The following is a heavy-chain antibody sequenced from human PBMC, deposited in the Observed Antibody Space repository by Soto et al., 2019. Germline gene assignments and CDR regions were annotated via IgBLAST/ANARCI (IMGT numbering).Heavy chain of an antibody. CDR1: GYTFTGYY. V-gene: IGHV1-2*04. Sequence: SVKVSCTASGYTFTGYYMHWVRQAPGQGLEWMGWINPNSGGTNYAQKFQGWVTLTRDTSVTTAYMEVSRLTSGDTAVYFCARSVTTHLAADFWGQGTLVTVSS. D-gene: IGHD4-17*01. CDR2: INPNSGGT. CDR3: ARSVTTHLAADF. J-gene: IGHJ4*02.